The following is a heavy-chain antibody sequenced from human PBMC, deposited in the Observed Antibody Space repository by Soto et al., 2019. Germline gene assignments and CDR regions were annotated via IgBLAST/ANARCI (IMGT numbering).Heavy chain of an antibody. CDR1: GGSFSGYY. CDR3: ARDDMHLHYYDSSTRLPGCAFDI. D-gene: IGHD3-22*01. Sequence: SETLSLTCAVYGGSFSGYYWSWIRQPPGKGLEWIGEINHSGSTNYNPSLKSRVTISVDTSKNQFSLKLSSVTAADTAVYYCARDDMHLHYYDSSTRLPGCAFDIWGQGTMVTVSS. V-gene: IGHV4-34*01. CDR2: INHSGST. J-gene: IGHJ3*02.